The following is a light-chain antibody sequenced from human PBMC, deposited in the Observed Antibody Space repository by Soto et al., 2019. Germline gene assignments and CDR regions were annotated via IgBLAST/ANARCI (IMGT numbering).Light chain of an antibody. CDR3: QQYNTWPT. CDR2: KAS. Sequence: DIQMTQSPSTLPASVGDRVTITCRASQSISTWLAWYQQKPGKAPNLLIYKASYLASGVPSRFSGGGSGTEFTLTISSLQPDDFATYYCQQYNTWPTFGQGTRLEIK. V-gene: IGKV1-5*03. J-gene: IGKJ5*01. CDR1: QSISTW.